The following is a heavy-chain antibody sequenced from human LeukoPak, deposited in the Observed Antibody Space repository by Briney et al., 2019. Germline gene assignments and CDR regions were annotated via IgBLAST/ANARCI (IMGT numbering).Heavy chain of an antibody. J-gene: IGHJ4*02. CDR3: ARIGYSSGWYAFYFDC. D-gene: IGHD6-19*01. CDR2: IKQDGSEE. Sequence: PGGSLRLSCAASGFTFSTYWMSWVRQAPGKGLEWVANIKQDGSEEYFVDSVKGRFTISRDNAKNSLYLQMNSLRAEDTAVYYCARIGYSSGWYAFYFDCWGQGTLVTVSS. CDR1: GFTFSTYW. V-gene: IGHV3-7*01.